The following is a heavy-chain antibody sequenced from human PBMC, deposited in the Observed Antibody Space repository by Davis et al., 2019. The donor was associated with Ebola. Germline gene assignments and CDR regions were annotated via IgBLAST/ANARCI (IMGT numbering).Heavy chain of an antibody. CDR3: ARGGGPPDTYFDY. V-gene: IGHV3-30-3*01. CDR1: GFTFSSYA. Sequence: GEPLKISCAASGFTFSSYAMHWVRQAPGKGLEWVAVISYDGSNKYYADSVKGRFTISRDNSKNTLYLQMNSLRAEDTAVYYCARGGGPPDTYFDYWGQGTLVTVSS. D-gene: IGHD3-16*01. CDR2: ISYDGSNK. J-gene: IGHJ4*02.